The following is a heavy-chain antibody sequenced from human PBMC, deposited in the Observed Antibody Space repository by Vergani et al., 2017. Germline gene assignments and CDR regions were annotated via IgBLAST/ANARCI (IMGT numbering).Heavy chain of an antibody. CDR3: ARDGRYCSSTSCYAGGVDY. CDR1: GGTFSSYA. D-gene: IGHD2-2*01. J-gene: IGHJ4*02. Sequence: QVQLVQSGAEVKKPGSSVKVSCKASGGTFSSYAISWVRQAPGQGLEWMGGIIPIFGTANYAQKFQGRVTITADESTSTAYMELSSLRSEDTAVYYCARDGRYCSSTSCYAGGVDYWGQGTLVTVSS. CDR2: IIPIFGTA. V-gene: IGHV1-69*01.